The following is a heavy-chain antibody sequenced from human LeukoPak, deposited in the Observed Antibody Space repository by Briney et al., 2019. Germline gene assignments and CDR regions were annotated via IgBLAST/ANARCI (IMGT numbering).Heavy chain of an antibody. J-gene: IGHJ6*03. CDR3: ARGKRWLQRYYYYMDV. D-gene: IGHD5-24*01. V-gene: IGHV4-39*01. CDR1: GGSISSGSYF. CDR2: IYYSGTT. Sequence: SETLSLTCTVSGGSISSGSYFWGWIRQPPGEGLGWIGSIYYSGTTYYNPSLKSRVTISVDTSKNQFSLKLSSVTAADTAVYYCARGKRWLQRYYYYMDVWGKGTTVTVSS.